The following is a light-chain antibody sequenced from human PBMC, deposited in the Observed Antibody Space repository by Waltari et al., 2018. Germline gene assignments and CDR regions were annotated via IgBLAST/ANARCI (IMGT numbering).Light chain of an antibody. J-gene: IGLJ2*01. V-gene: IGLV1-40*01. CDR2: GNS. Sequence: QSVLTQPPSVSGAPGQRVTISCTGSSSTIGAGYDVHWYQQLPGTAPKLLIYGNSNRPSGVPDRFSGSKSGTSASLAITGLQAEDEADYYCQSYDSSLSGHRVFGGGTKLTVL. CDR3: QSYDSSLSGHRV. CDR1: SSTIGAGYD.